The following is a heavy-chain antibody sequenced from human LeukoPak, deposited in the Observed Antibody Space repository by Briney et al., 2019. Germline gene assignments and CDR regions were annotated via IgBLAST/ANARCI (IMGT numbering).Heavy chain of an antibody. D-gene: IGHD3-10*01. CDR2: INAGNGNT. CDR1: GYTFTSYA. V-gene: IGHV1-3*01. Sequence: ASVTVSCKASGYTFTSYAMHWVRQAPGQRLEWMGWINAGNGNTKYSQKFQGRVTITRDTSASTAYMELSSLRSVDTAVYYCARDAFGELYDYYYYGMDVWGKGTTVTVSS. J-gene: IGHJ6*04. CDR3: ARDAFGELYDYYYYGMDV.